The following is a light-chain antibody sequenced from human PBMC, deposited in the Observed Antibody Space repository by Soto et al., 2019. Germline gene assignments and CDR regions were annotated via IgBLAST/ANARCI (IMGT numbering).Light chain of an antibody. J-gene: IGKJ2*01. V-gene: IGKV3-15*01. CDR3: QQYDKWPYT. CDR2: GAF. Sequence: ENVLTKSPATLSVSPGERATLSCRTSQIIGTNLAWYQQKPGQAPRLLIYGAFIRAPGFPVRFRGTGSGSEFTLTISSLQTEDGALYYCQQYDKWPYTFGQGTNLEIK. CDR1: QIIGTN.